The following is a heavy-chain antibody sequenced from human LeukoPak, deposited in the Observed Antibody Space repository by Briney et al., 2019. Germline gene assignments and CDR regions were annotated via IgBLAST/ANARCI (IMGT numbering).Heavy chain of an antibody. J-gene: IGHJ1*01. Sequence: PGGSLRLSCAASGFTFSSYDMNWVRQAPGKGLEWVSDISGSGGTIYYADSVKGRFTISRDNSKNLLYLQMNSLRAEDTALYYCARDWAPFWYGEYCDYWGGGTRVTVSS. CDR1: GFTFSSYD. CDR2: ISGSGGTI. D-gene: IGHD3-16*01. V-gene: IGHV3-48*01. CDR3: ARDWAPFWYGEYCDY.